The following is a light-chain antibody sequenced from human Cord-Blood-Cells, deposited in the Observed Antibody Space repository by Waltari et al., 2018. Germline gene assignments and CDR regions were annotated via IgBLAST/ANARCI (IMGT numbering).Light chain of an antibody. CDR1: QRVSSSY. J-gene: IGKJ5*01. V-gene: IGKV3D-20*01. CDR3: QQYGSSSIT. CDR2: DAS. Sequence: DIVLTQSPATLSLSPGERATLSCGASQRVSSSYLAWYQQKPGLAPRLLLYDASSRATGIPDRFSGSGSGTDFTLNISILEPEDFAVYYFQQYGSSSITVGQGIRLEIK.